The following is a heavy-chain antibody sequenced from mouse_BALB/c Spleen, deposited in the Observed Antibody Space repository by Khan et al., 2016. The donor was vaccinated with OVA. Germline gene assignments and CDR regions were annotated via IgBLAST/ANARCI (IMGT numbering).Heavy chain of an antibody. CDR2: TNPTNGRT. V-gene: IGHV1S81*02. CDR3: ARIKKIVATDFDY. Sequence: QVQLQQSGAELVKAGASVKMSCKASGYTFTSYWMHWVKQRLGQGLEWFAETNPTNGRTYYNEKFKSKATLTVDKSSSTAYMLLSGPTFEDSAVYYCARIKKIVATDFDYWGQGTTLTGSS. D-gene: IGHD1-1*01. CDR1: GYTFTSYW. J-gene: IGHJ2*01.